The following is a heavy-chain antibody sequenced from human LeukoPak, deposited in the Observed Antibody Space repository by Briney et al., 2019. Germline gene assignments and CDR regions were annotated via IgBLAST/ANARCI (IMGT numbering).Heavy chain of an antibody. CDR2: IHYSVST. V-gene: IGHV4-59*01. J-gene: IGHJ5*02. D-gene: IGHD3/OR15-3a*01. CDR1: AGSIGSYY. Sequence: SECLSLTWTVSAGSIGSYYCSWIRPPPGRGLGWIGYIHYSVSTNFNPSLKSRVTISVATSKKQFSLKLRSVTAADTAVDYCARVGAVDWEWFDPWGQGTLVTVSS. CDR3: ARVGAVDWEWFDP.